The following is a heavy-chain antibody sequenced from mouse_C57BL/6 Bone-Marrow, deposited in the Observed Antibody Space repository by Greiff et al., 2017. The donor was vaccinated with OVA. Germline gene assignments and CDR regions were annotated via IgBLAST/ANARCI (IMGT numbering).Heavy chain of an antibody. D-gene: IGHD2-10*02. CDR1: GFTFSDYG. CDR3: ARNSILFDY. CDR2: ISSGSSTI. Sequence: EVKLMESGGGLVKPGGSLKLSCAASGFTFSDYGMHWVRQAPEKGLEWVAYISSGSSTIYYADTVKGRFTISRDNAKNPLFLQMTSLRSEDTAMYYCARNSILFDYWGQGTTLTVSS. J-gene: IGHJ2*01. V-gene: IGHV5-17*01.